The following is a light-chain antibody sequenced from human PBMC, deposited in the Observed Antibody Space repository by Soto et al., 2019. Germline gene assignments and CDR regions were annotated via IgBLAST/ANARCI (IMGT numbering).Light chain of an antibody. V-gene: IGLV1-40*01. CDR3: QSYDSSSLV. CDR2: GNS. J-gene: IGLJ2*01. CDR1: SSNIGAGYD. Sequence: QSVLTQPPSVSGAPGQWVTISCTGSSSNIGAGYDVHWYQQLPGTAPKLLIYGNSNRPSGVPDRFSGSKSGTSASLAITGLQAEDEADYYCQSYDSSSLVFGGGTKVTVL.